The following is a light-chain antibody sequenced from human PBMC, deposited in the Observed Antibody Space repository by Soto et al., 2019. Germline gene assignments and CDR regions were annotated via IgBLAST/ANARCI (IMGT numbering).Light chain of an antibody. CDR3: QQYGSSPPWT. Sequence: EIVLTQSPGTLSLSPGERATLSCRASQSVSSNYLAWYQQKPGQAPRLLIYGASSRATGIPYRFSGSGSGTDFTLTISRLEPEDFAVYYCQQYGSSPPWTFGQGTKVEIK. CDR2: GAS. V-gene: IGKV3-20*01. CDR1: QSVSSNY. J-gene: IGKJ1*01.